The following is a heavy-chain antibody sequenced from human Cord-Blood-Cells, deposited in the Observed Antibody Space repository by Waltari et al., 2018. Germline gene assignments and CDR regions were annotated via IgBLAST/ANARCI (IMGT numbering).Heavy chain of an antibody. CDR2: TYYRPKWYN. CDR1: GDSVSSNRAA. Sequence: QVQLQQSGPGLVTPSQTLTLTCAISGDSVSSNRAAWNWLRQSPSRGLEWLGRTYYRPKWYNDYAVSVKSRITTNPDTSKNQFSLQLNSVTPEDTAVYYCARDLIVATTMILWVYWGQGTLVTVSS. CDR3: ARDLIVATTMILWVY. J-gene: IGHJ4*02. V-gene: IGHV6-1*01. D-gene: IGHD5-12*01.